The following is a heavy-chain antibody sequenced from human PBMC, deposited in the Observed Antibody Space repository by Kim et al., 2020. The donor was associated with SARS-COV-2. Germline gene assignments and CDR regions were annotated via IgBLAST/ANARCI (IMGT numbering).Heavy chain of an antibody. Sequence: SETLSLTCTVSGGSISSSSYYWGWIRQPPGKGLEWIGSIYYSGSTYYNPSLKSRVTISVDTSKNQFSLKLSSVTAADTAVYYCARQGVVVPAAIPLDWFDPWGQGTLVTVSS. CDR2: IYYSGST. J-gene: IGHJ5*02. V-gene: IGHV4-39*01. CDR1: GGSISSSSYY. D-gene: IGHD2-2*02. CDR3: ARQGVVVPAAIPLDWFDP.